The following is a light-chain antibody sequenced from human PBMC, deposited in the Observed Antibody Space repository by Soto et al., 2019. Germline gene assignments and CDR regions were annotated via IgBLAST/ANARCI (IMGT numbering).Light chain of an antibody. CDR2: GAS. CDR3: QQRSNWPPLT. J-gene: IGKJ4*01. V-gene: IGKV3-11*01. Sequence: EIVLTQSPATLSLSPGERATLSCRASQSVSNYLAWYQQKPGQAPRLLIYGASNRATGIPARFSGSGSGTDFTLTISSLEPKDAAIYYCQQRSNWPPLTFGGGTKVEIK. CDR1: QSVSNY.